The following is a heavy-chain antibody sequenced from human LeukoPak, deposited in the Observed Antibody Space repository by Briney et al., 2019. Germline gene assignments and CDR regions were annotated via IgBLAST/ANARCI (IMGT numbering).Heavy chain of an antibody. V-gene: IGHV3-30*04. CDR2: ISYDGSNK. J-gene: IGHJ1*01. CDR1: GFTFSSYA. CDR3: ARDPPRIAVAVQH. Sequence: GRPLRLSCAASGFTFSSYAMHWVRQAPGKGLEWVAVISYDGSNKYYADSVKGRFTISRDNSKNTLYLQMNSLRAEDTAVYYCARDPPRIAVAVQHWGQGTLVTVSS. D-gene: IGHD6-19*01.